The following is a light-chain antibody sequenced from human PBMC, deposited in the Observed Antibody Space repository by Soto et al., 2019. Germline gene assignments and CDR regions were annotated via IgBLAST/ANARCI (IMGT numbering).Light chain of an antibody. V-gene: IGLV3-1*01. J-gene: IGLJ2*01. Sequence: SYELTQPPSVSVSPRQTASITCSGDKLGDKYACWYQQKPGQSPVLVIYQDSKRPSGIPERFSGSNSGNTATLTISGTQAMDKADYYCQAWDSSTALVFGGGTKLTVL. CDR1: KLGDKY. CDR2: QDS. CDR3: QAWDSSTALV.